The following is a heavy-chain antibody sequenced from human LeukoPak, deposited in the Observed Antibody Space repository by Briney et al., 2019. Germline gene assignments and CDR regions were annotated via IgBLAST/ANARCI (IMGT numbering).Heavy chain of an antibody. D-gene: IGHD3-22*01. V-gene: IGHV4-34*01. CDR3: ARVSHYDSSGYYYRRRGWFDP. CDR2: INHSGST. J-gene: IGHJ5*02. CDR1: GGSFSGYY. Sequence: SETLSLTCAVYGGSFSGYYRSWIRQPPGKGLEWIGEINHSGSTNYNPSLKSRVTISVDTSKNQFSLKLSSVTAADTAVYYCARVSHYDSSGYYYRRRGWFDPWGQGTLVTVSS.